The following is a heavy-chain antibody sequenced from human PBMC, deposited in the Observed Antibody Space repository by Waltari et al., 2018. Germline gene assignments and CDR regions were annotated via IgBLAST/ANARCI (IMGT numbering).Heavy chain of an antibody. Sequence: EVQLVESGGGLVKPGGSLRLSCAASGFTFSSYSMNWVRQAPGKGLEWVSSISSSSSYRYYADSVKGRFTISRDNAKNSLYLQMNSLRAEDTAVYYCARDDVRGYSYAHFYWGQGTLVTVSS. CDR3: ARDDVRGYSYAHFY. CDR2: ISSSSSYR. V-gene: IGHV3-21*01. CDR1: GFTFSSYS. J-gene: IGHJ4*02. D-gene: IGHD5-18*01.